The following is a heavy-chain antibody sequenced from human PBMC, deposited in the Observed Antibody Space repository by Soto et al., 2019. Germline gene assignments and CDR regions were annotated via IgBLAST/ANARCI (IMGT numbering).Heavy chain of an antibody. J-gene: IGHJ4*02. CDR1: GFTFSSYS. CDR2: ISSSSSYI. D-gene: IGHD5-18*01. CDR3: ARVPHLYSYGPDPGDY. V-gene: IGHV3-21*01. Sequence: GGSLRLSCAASGFTFSSYSMNWVRQAPGKGLEWVSSISSSSSYIYYADSVKGRFTISRDNAKNSLYLQMNSLRAEDTAVYYCARVPHLYSYGPDPGDYWGQGTLVTVSS.